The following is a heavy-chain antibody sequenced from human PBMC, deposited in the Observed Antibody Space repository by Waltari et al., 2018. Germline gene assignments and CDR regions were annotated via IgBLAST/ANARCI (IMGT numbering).Heavy chain of an antibody. V-gene: IGHV1-3*01. CDR1: GYTFTSYA. CDR3: ARDPAYYYDSSGSTGDY. D-gene: IGHD3-22*01. CDR2: INAGNGNT. Sequence: QVQLVQSGAEVKKPGASVKVSCKASGYTFTSYAMHWVRQAPGQRLEWMGWINAGNGNTKYSQKFQGRVTITRDTSASTAYMELSSLRSEDTAVYYCARDPAYYYDSSGSTGDYWGQGTLVTVSS. J-gene: IGHJ4*02.